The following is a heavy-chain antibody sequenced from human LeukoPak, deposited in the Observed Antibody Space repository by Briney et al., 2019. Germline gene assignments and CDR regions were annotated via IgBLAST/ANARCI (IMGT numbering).Heavy chain of an antibody. CDR3: ARHIRGYSVDY. CDR2: IYPRDSDT. Sequence: GESLKISCKGSGYTFDIYWIGWVRQMPGKGLEWMGIIYPRDSDTRYSPSFQGQVTISADKSISTAYLQWNSLKASDTAMYYCARHIRGYSVDYWGQGTLVTVSS. CDR1: GYTFDIYW. V-gene: IGHV5-51*01. D-gene: IGHD3-10*01. J-gene: IGHJ4*02.